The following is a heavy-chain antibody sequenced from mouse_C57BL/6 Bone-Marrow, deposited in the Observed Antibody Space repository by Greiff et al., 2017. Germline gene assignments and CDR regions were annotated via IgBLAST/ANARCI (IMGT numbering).Heavy chain of an antibody. D-gene: IGHD2-5*01. Sequence: EVKLMESGPGLVKPSQSLSLTCSVTGYSITSGYYWNWIRQFPGNKLEWMGYISYDGSNNYNPSLKNRISITRDTSKNQFFLKLNSVTTEDTATYYCAREGDSNYAWFAYWGQGTLVTVSA. J-gene: IGHJ3*01. CDR1: GYSITSGYY. CDR2: ISYDGSN. CDR3: AREGDSNYAWFAY. V-gene: IGHV3-6*01.